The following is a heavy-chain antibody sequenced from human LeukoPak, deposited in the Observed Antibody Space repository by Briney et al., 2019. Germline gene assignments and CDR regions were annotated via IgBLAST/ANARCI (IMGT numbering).Heavy chain of an antibody. D-gene: IGHD7-27*01. V-gene: IGHV3-72*01. Sequence: GGSLRLSCVGSGYSFSDYYIDWVRQAPGKGLEWVGRSRNKANRYTTEYAASVKGRLIISRDDLKKSVYLQMNSLKTDDTAVYYCARSPDTGESVIDIWGQGTMVTVSS. CDR3: ARSPDTGESVIDI. CDR1: GYSFSDYY. J-gene: IGHJ3*02. CDR2: SRNKANRYTT.